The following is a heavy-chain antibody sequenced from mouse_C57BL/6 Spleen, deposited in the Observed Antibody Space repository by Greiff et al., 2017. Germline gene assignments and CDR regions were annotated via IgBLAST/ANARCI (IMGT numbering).Heavy chain of an antibody. D-gene: IGHD1-1*01. J-gene: IGHJ4*01. Sequence: QVQLQQPGAELVMPGASVKLSCKASGYTFTSYWMHWVKQRPGQGLEWIGEIDPYDRYTNYNQKFKGKSTLTVDKSSRTAYMQLSSLTSENSAVYYCARLSFFTTVVATDYYAMYYWGQGTSVTVSS. CDR1: GYTFTSYW. CDR2: IDPYDRYT. V-gene: IGHV1-69*01. CDR3: ARLSFFTTVVATDYYAMYY.